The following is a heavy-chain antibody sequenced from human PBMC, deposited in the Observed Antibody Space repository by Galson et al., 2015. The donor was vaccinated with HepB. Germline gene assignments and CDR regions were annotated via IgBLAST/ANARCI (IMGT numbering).Heavy chain of an antibody. V-gene: IGHV4-31*03. D-gene: IGHD3-22*01. CDR1: GGSISSGGYY. Sequence: TLSLTCTVSGGSISSGGYYWSWLRQHPGKGLEWIGYIYGSGSTYYNSSLKSRVTMSEDTSKKQFSLNLSSVTAADTAVYYCARTHHRSGYFNYWFDPWGQGILVTVSS. CDR3: ARTHHRSGYFNYWFDP. CDR2: IYGSGST. J-gene: IGHJ5*02.